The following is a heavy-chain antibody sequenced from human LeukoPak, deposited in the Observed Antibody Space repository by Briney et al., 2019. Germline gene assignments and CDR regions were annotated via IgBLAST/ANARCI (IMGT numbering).Heavy chain of an antibody. CDR3: AREIVNIAAAED. V-gene: IGHV1-46*01. J-gene: IGHJ4*02. CDR1: GYTFTSYY. Sequence: GASVKVSCKASGYTFTSYYMHWVRQAPGQGLEWMGIINPSGGSTSYAQKFQGRVTMTRDTSISTAYMELSRLRSDDTAVYYCAREIVNIAAAEDWGQGTLVTVSS. D-gene: IGHD6-13*01. CDR2: INPSGGST.